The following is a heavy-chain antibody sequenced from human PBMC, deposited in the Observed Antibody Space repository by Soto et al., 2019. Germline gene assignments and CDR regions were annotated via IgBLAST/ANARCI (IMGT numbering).Heavy chain of an antibody. Sequence: EVQLVESGGGLIQPGGSLRLSCAASGFTVSSNYMSWIRQAPGKGLEWGSVIYSGGSTYYAYSVKGRFTISRDNSMNTLYLQMNSLRAEDTAVYYCARFFGYVDAFDIWGQGTMVTVSS. CDR3: ARFFGYVDAFDI. J-gene: IGHJ3*02. D-gene: IGHD5-18*01. CDR1: GFTVSSNY. CDR2: IYSGGST. V-gene: IGHV3-53*01.